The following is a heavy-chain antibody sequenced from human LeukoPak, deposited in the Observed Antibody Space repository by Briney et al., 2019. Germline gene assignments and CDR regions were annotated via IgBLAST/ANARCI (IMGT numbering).Heavy chain of an antibody. CDR2: INHSGST. V-gene: IGHV4-34*01. D-gene: IGHD6-19*01. Sequence: SETLSLTCAVYGGSFSGYYWSWLRQPPGKGLEWIGEINHSGSTNYNPSLKSRVTISVDTSKNQFSLTLSSVTAADTAVYYCARHQGSGWYRPKYYFDYWGQGTLVTVSS. J-gene: IGHJ4*02. CDR3: ARHQGSGWYRPKYYFDY. CDR1: GGSFSGYY.